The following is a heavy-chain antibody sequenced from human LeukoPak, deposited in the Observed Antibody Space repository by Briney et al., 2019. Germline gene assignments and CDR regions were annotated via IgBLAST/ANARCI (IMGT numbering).Heavy chain of an antibody. D-gene: IGHD3-22*01. CDR3: ARDLTGPYDH. Sequence: GGSLRLSCAASGFTVNTYWMHWVRQAPEKGLDWVARINVEGNYFDYAESVKGQFTISRDSAKNSLYLQMNSLRAEDTAVYSCARDLTGPYDHWGQGTLVTVSS. J-gene: IGHJ4*02. CDR1: GFTVNTYW. CDR2: INVEGNYF. V-gene: IGHV3-74*01.